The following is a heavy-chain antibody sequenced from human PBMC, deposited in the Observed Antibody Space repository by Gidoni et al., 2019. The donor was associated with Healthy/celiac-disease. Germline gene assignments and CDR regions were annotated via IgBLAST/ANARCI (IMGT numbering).Heavy chain of an antibody. CDR1: GLTFGCYA. J-gene: IGHJ4*02. D-gene: IGHD2-21*02. Sequence: EVQLLESGGGLVQPGGSLRLSCAASGLTFGCYAMSWVRQAPGKGLEGVSAISGSGGSTYYADSVKGRFTISRDNSKNTLYLQMNSLRAEDTAVYYCAKDLIVVVTAIWTFDYWGQGTLVTVSS. CDR3: AKDLIVVVTAIWTFDY. CDR2: ISGSGGST. V-gene: IGHV3-23*01.